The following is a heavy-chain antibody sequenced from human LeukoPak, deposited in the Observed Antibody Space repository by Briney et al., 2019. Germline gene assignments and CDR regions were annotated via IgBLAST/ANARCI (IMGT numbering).Heavy chain of an antibody. CDR3: ARDTIGMDV. J-gene: IGHJ6*04. CDR2: IWYDGSNK. CDR1: GFTFSSYG. V-gene: IGHV3-33*01. D-gene: IGHD5-24*01. Sequence: GGSLRLSCAASGFTFSSYGMHWVRQAPGKGLEWVAVIWYDGSNKYYADSVKGRFTISRGNSKNTLYLQMNSLRAEDTVVYYCARDTIGMDVWGKGTTVTVSS.